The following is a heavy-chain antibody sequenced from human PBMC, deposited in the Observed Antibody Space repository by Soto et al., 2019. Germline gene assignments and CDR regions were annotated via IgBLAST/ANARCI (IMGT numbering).Heavy chain of an antibody. Sequence: EVQLLESGGGLVQPGGSLRLSCAASGFTFNNYAMTWVRQAPGKGLEWVSAISGGGDTTSYADSVKGRFTVSRDGSKNTLYLQMSSLRAEDTALYYCAKGRGGSGSLPPRGDFWGQGTLVTVSS. CDR3: AKGRGGSGSLPPRGDF. CDR2: ISGGGDTT. D-gene: IGHD3-10*01. J-gene: IGHJ4*02. CDR1: GFTFNNYA. V-gene: IGHV3-23*01.